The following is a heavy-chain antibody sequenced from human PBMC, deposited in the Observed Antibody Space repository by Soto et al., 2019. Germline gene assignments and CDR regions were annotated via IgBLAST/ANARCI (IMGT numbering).Heavy chain of an antibody. V-gene: IGHV4-39*01. CDR1: GGSISSSSYY. Sequence: PSETLSLTCTVSGGSISSSSYYWGWIRQPPGKGLEWIGSIYYSGSTYYNPSLKSRVPISVDTSKNQFSLKMSSVAAADTAVYYCARHRPVLRYFDWLKYCDYWGQGTLVTVSS. D-gene: IGHD3-9*01. CDR3: ARHRPVLRYFDWLKYCDY. CDR2: IYYSGST. J-gene: IGHJ4*02.